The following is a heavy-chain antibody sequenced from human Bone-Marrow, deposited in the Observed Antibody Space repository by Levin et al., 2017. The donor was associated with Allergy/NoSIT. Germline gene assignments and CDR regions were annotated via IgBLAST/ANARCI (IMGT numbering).Heavy chain of an antibody. CDR1: GYTFINYY. V-gene: IGHV1-2*02. Sequence: GASVKVSCKTSGYTFINYYIHWVRQAPGQGLEWMGWITPKSGGTSYPQKFQGRVAMTSDTSISTVYMDLSGLTSDDTAVYFCARDSIIAAHTYDYWGQGTLVTVS. CDR2: ITPKSGGT. J-gene: IGHJ4*02. CDR3: ARDSIIAAHTYDY. D-gene: IGHD6-13*01.